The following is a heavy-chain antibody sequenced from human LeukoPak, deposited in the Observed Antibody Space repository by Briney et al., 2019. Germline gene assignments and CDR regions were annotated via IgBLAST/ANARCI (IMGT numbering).Heavy chain of an antibody. D-gene: IGHD2-21*02. J-gene: IGHJ4*02. CDR1: GFTFSSYS. V-gene: IGHV3-21*01. CDR2: ISSSSSYI. CDR3: ARDDKAYCGGDCYAPFDY. Sequence: GGSLRLSCAASGFTFSSYSMNWVRQAPGKGLEWVSSISSSSSYIYYADSVKGRFTISRDNAKNSLYLQMNSLRAEDTAVYYCARDDKAYCGGDCYAPFDYWGQGTLVTVSS.